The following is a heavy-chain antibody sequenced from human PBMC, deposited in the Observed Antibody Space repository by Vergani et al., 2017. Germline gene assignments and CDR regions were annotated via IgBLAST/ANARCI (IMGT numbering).Heavy chain of an antibody. CDR1: GFTFSSYA. V-gene: IGHV3-23*01. CDR2: ISGSGGST. CDR3: AKDPAPQYYDGSGSYSGYFDY. J-gene: IGHJ4*02. Sequence: EVQLLESGGGLVQPGGSLRLSCAASGFTFSSYAMSWVRQAPGKGLEWVSAISGSGGSTYYADSVKGRFTISRDNSKNTLYLQMNSLRAEDTAVYYCAKDPAPQYYDGSGSYSGYFDYWGQGTLVTVSS. D-gene: IGHD3-10*01.